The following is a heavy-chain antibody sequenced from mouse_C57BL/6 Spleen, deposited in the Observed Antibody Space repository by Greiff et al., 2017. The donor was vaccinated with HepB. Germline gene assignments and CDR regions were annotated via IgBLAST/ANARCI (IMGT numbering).Heavy chain of an antibody. CDR1: GYTFTSYW. J-gene: IGHJ4*01. Sequence: QVQLQQPGAELVKPGASVKLSCKASGYTFTSYWMHWVKRRPGQGLEWIGMIHPNSGSTNYNEKFKSKATLTVDKSSSTAYMQLSSLTSEDSAVFYCARGENSSGYGYAMDYWGQGTSVTVSS. CDR2: IHPNSGST. CDR3: ARGENSSGYGYAMDY. D-gene: IGHD3-2*02. V-gene: IGHV1-64*01.